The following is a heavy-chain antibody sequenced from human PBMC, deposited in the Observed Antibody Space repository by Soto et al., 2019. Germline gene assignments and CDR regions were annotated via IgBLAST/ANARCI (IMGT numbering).Heavy chain of an antibody. CDR1: GFTSTSYA. V-gene: IGHV1-3*01. CDR3: TCKDSGWSLDP. CDR2: INAGNGNT. J-gene: IGHJ5*02. D-gene: IGHD6-19*01. Sequence: GTSVKVCCKASGFTSTSYARHWVRQAPGQRLEWMGWINAGNGNTKYSQNFADRGTITRDTSASTGYMELISRRLENTAIYYCTCKDSGWSLDPSGEGTLVSVSS.